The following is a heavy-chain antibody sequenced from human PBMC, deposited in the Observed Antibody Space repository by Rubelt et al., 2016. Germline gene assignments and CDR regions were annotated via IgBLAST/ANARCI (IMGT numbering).Heavy chain of an antibody. V-gene: IGHV3-7*03. Sequence: VQLVESGGGVVQPGRSLRLSCAASGFTFSNYWMSWVRQVPGKGLEGVANIKQDGSQTYYVDSVKGRFTITRDNAKNSLYLQMKGLKTEDTAVYYCSSDGFDISGYHKYWGQGTLVTVSP. CDR3: SSDGFDISGYHKY. CDR1: GFTFSNYW. CDR2: IKQDGSQT. D-gene: IGHD3-22*01. J-gene: IGHJ4*02.